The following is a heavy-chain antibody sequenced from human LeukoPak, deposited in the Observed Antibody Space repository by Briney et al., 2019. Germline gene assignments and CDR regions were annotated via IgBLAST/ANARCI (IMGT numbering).Heavy chain of an antibody. CDR3: ARGHSDIWYSLGH. J-gene: IGHJ4*02. D-gene: IGHD1-26*01. CDR1: GYTFTGYY. V-gene: IGHV1-2*02. Sequence: GASVKVSCKTSGYTFTGYYIHWVRQASGQGLEWVAWINPNSGGTKYSQQFQGRVTLTRDTSISTAYMELSRLTSDDTAVYYCARGHSDIWYSLGHWGQGNLVTVSA. CDR2: INPNSGGT.